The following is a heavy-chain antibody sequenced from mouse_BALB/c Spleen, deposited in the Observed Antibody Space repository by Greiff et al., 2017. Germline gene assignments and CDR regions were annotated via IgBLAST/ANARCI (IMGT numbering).Heavy chain of an antibody. Sequence: EVQLVESGGGLVQPGGSRKLSCAASGFTFSSFGMHWVRQAPEKGLEWVAHISSGSSTIYYADTVKGRFTISRDNPKNTLFLQMTSLRSEDTAMYYCARPLTTGSGWFAYWGQGTLVTVSA. CDR2: ISSGSSTI. V-gene: IGHV5-17*02. CDR1: GFTFSSFG. CDR3: ARPLTTGSGWFAY. J-gene: IGHJ3*01. D-gene: IGHD2-14*01.